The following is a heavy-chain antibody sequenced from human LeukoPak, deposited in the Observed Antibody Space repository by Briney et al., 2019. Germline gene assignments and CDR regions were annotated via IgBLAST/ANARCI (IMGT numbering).Heavy chain of an antibody. CDR3: AKKIRGFEYSSGWSGLLDY. D-gene: IGHD6-19*01. J-gene: IGHJ4*02. CDR2: ISGSGGST. V-gene: IGHV3-23*01. Sequence: GGSLRLSCAAPGFTFSSYAMSWVRQAPEKGLEWVSAISGSGGSTYYADSVKGRFTISRDNSKNTLYLQMNSLRAEDTAVYYCAKKIRGFEYSSGWSGLLDYWGQGTLVTVSS. CDR1: GFTFSSYA.